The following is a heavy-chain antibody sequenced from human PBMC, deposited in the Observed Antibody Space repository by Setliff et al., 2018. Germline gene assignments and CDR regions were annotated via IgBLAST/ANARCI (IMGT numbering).Heavy chain of an antibody. CDR1: GITFKNAW. J-gene: IGHJ5*02. CDR2: IKSKCEDDTT. Sequence: GGSLRLSCAASGITFKNAWMTWVRQAPGKGLEWVGRIKSKCEDDTTNFAASVKGRFSLSRDDSRNMIYLQMSSLKIENTAFYYCTTGPRDSRNYMNWFDPWGPGTLVTVSS. D-gene: IGHD3-3*01. CDR3: TTGPRDSRNYMNWFDP. V-gene: IGHV3-15*01.